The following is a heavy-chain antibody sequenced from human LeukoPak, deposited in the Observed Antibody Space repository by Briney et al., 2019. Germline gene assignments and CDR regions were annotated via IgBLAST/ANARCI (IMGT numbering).Heavy chain of an antibody. V-gene: IGHV4-39*01. CDR1: GGSISSGSHY. CDR3: AGIAAEEYYFDY. Sequence: SQTLSLTCTVSGGSISSGSHYWSWIRQPPGKGLEWIGSIYYSGSTYYNPSLKSRVTISVDTSKNQFSLKLSSVTAADTAVYYCAGIAAEEYYFDYWGQGTLVTVSS. CDR2: IYYSGST. D-gene: IGHD6-13*01. J-gene: IGHJ4*02.